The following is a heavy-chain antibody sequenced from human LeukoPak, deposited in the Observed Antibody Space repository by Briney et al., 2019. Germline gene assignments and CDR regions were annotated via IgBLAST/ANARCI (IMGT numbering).Heavy chain of an antibody. CDR3: ARAVGLYYYYYMDV. CDR2: INPNSGGT. Sequence: ASVKVSCKASGYTFTGYYMHWVRQAPGQGLEWMGWINPNSGGTNYAQKFQGRVTMTRDTSISTAYMELSRLRSDDTAVYYCARAVGLYYYYYMDVWGKGTTVTISS. CDR1: GYTFTGYY. V-gene: IGHV1-2*02. J-gene: IGHJ6*03.